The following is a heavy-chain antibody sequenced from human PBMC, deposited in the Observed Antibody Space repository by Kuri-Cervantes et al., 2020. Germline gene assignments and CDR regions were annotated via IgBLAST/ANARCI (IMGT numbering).Heavy chain of an antibody. CDR3: ARGRATGTGARGGYYMDV. V-gene: IGHV3-21*01. Sequence: GGSLRLSCAASGFTFSSYSMNWVRQAPGKGLEWVSSISSSSSYIYYADSVKGRFTISRDNAKNSLYLQMNSLRAEDTAVYYCARGRATGTGARGGYYMDVWVKGTAVTVSS. J-gene: IGHJ6*03. CDR2: ISSSSSYI. CDR1: GFTFSSYS. D-gene: IGHD1-1*01.